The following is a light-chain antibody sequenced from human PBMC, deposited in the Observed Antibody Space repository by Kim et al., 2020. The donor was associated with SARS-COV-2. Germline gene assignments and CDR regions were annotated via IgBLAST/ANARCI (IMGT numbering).Light chain of an antibody. CDR1: QSITSN. V-gene: IGKV1-39*01. CDR2: AAS. J-gene: IGKJ1*01. Sequence: DIQMTQSPSSLSASVGDRVTMTCRASQSITSNLNWYQQKPGKAPEVLIYAASSLQSGVPSRFSGSGSGTDFTLTINSLQPEDFATYYCQRSYTTPRTFGQGAKVDIK. CDR3: QRSYTTPRT.